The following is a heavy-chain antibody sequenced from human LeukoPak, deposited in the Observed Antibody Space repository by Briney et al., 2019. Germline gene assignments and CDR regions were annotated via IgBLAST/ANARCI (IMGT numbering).Heavy chain of an antibody. CDR2: ISWDSDAM. Sequence: GGSLRLSCAASEFIFHDFAMHWVRQAPGKGLEWVAGISWDSDAMHYADSVKGRFTISRDNAKKYLFLQMDSLRPEDTALYYCAKVHYRGQWLIGNSCDLWGQGTLVSVSS. CDR1: EFIFHDFA. D-gene: IGHD6-19*01. CDR3: AKVHYRGQWLIGNSCDL. V-gene: IGHV3-9*01. J-gene: IGHJ5*02.